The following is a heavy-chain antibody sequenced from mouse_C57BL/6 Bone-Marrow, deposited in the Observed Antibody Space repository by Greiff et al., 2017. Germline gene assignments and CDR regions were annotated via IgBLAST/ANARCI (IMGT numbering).Heavy chain of an antibody. J-gene: IGHJ3*01. CDR3: ARDAIYYGKD. CDR1: GFTFSDFY. V-gene: IGHV7-1*01. Sequence: EVQLQESGGGLVQSGRSLRLSCATSGFTFSDFYMEWVRQAPGKGLEWIAASRNKANDYTTEYSASVKGRFIVSRDTSQSILYLQMNALRAEDTAIYYCARDAIYYGKDWGQGTLVTVSA. CDR2: SRNKANDYTT. D-gene: IGHD2-1*01.